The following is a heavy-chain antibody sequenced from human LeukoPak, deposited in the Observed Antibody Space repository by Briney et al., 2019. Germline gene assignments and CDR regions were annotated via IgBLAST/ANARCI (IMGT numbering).Heavy chain of an antibody. V-gene: IGHV4-38-2*01. J-gene: IGHJ4*02. CDR2: IYRSGST. CDR3: ASCPSGSYYPR. D-gene: IGHD3-10*01. CDR1: GYSISGGYY. Sequence: SETLSLTCAVSGYSISGGYYWGWIRQPPGKGLEWIGRIYRSGSTYYNPSLKSRVTMSVDTSKNQFSLKLNSVTAADTAVYYCASCPSGSYYPRWGQGTLVTVSS.